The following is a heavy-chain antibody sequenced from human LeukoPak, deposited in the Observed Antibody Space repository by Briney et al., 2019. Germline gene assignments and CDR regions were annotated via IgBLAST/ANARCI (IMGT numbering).Heavy chain of an antibody. Sequence: GGTLRLSCAASGVTFSNFRMSWVRQAPGKGLDSVANIGQDGSEAYYVDSVKGRFTISRDNAKKSLYLQMNSLRAEDTAVYYCASTLCSGDNCYFDYYYYMDVWGKGTTVTISS. V-gene: IGHV3-7*01. CDR2: IGQDGSEA. CDR1: GVTFSNFR. J-gene: IGHJ6*03. D-gene: IGHD2-15*01. CDR3: ASTLCSGDNCYFDYYYYMDV.